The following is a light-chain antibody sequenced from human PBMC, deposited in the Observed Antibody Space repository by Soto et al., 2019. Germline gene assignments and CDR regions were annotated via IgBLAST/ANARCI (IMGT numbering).Light chain of an antibody. Sequence: DIQMTQSPSSVSASVGDRVTITCRASQGISTWLAWFPQKPGKAPKLLIYATPIVLSGVPSRFSGSGSGTDFTLTISSLQPEDCATYYCQQAINFPYTFGQGTKLEIE. CDR3: QQAINFPYT. CDR1: QGISTW. J-gene: IGKJ2*01. CDR2: ATP. V-gene: IGKV1D-12*01.